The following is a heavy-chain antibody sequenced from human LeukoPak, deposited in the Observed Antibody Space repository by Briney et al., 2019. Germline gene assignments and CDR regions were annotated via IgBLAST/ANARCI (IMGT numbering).Heavy chain of an antibody. CDR2: IYTSGST. V-gene: IGHV4-61*02. D-gene: IGHD3-3*01. CDR1: GGSVNSGNYY. CDR3: AREHIRWSGYPDGGFDP. Sequence: PSETLSLTCTVSGGSVNSGNYYWTWVRQPAGKRLEWIGRIYTSGSTNYNPSLKSRVTISVDTSKNQFSLKLSSVTAADTAVYYCAREHIRWSGYPDGGFDPWGQGTLVTVSS. J-gene: IGHJ5*02.